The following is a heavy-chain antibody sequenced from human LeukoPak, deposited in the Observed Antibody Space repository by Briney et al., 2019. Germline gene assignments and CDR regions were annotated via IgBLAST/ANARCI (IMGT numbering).Heavy chain of an antibody. J-gene: IGHJ4*02. V-gene: IGHV4-59*01. D-gene: IGHD3-9*01. Sequence: PSETLSLTCTVSGGSISSYYWSWIRQPPGKGLEWIGYIYYSGSTNYKPSLKSRVTISVDTSKNQFSLKLSSVTAADTAVYYCASSPRYYDILNWGQGTLVTVSS. CDR1: GGSISSYY. CDR3: ASSPRYYDILN. CDR2: IYYSGST.